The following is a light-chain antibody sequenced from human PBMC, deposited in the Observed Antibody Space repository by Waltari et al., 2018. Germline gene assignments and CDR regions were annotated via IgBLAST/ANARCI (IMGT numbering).Light chain of an antibody. J-gene: IGLJ2*01. CDR3: CSYAGSSTPVI. Sequence: QSALTQPASVSGSPGQSITISCPGTSSDVGGYNYVSWYQPHPGKAPKFIIYDVSKRPSGVSNRFSGSKSGNTASLTISGLQAEDEADYYCCSYAGSSTPVIFGGGTKLTVL. CDR1: SSDVGGYNY. V-gene: IGLV2-23*02. CDR2: DVS.